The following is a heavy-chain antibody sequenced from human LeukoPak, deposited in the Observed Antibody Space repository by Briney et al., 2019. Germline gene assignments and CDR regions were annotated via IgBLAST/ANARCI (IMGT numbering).Heavy chain of an antibody. CDR1: GFTFSTHG. CDR3: ATANGDPFDY. J-gene: IGHJ4*02. V-gene: IGHV3-30*12. CDR2: LSYGGVNT. Sequence: PGGSLRLSCAVSGFTFSTHGIHWVRQAPGKGLEWVALLSYGGVNTHYADSVKGRFTISRDNAKNSLYLQMNSMRAEDTAVYYCATANGDPFDYWGQGTLVTVSS. D-gene: IGHD4-17*01.